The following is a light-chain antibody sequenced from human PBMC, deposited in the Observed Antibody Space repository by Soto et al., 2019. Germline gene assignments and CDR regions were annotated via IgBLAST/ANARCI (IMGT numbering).Light chain of an antibody. CDR2: GAS. CDR1: QSLTSSY. Sequence: EIVLTQSPGTLSLSPGERATLSCRASQSLTSSYLAWYQQKPGQAPRLLIYGASSRATGIPDRFSGSGSGTDFTLTISRLEPEDFAVYYCQQDESSPPSYTFGQGTKLASK. CDR3: QQDESSPPSYT. J-gene: IGKJ2*01. V-gene: IGKV3-20*01.